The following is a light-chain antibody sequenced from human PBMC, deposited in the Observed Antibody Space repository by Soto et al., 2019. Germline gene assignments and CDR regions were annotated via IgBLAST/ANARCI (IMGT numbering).Light chain of an antibody. CDR2: WAS. CDR3: QQYCSSPWT. J-gene: IGKJ1*01. CDR1: QSVLYSSSNKNY. V-gene: IGKV4-1*01. Sequence: DIVMTQSPDSLAVSLGERATINCRSSQSVLYSSSNKNYLAWYQQKPGQPPKLLIYWASTRESGVPDRFSGSGPGTDFTLTISSVHAEDVAVYYCQQYCSSPWTFGQGTKVEIK.